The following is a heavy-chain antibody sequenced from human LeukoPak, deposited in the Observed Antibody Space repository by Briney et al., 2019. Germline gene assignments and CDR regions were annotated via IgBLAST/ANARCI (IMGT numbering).Heavy chain of an antibody. Sequence: GGSLRLSSGASGFTFSSYWMSWLRQAPGKGLEWVANIKQDGSEKYYVDSVKGRVTISRDNAKNSLYLQMNSLRAEDTAVYYCARDLSRALDFDNCGQGTLVTVSS. V-gene: IGHV3-7*01. D-gene: IGHD3-9*01. J-gene: IGHJ4*02. CDR2: IKQDGSEK. CDR1: GFTFSSYW. CDR3: ARDLSRALDFDN.